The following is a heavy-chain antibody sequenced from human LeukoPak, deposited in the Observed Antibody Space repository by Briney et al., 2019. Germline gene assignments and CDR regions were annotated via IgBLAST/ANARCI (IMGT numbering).Heavy chain of an antibody. CDR2: IYYISHT. V-gene: IGHV4-61*08. Sequence: PSETLSLTCTVSGASVGSAGYLWRWVRQPPGGGLGWILYIYYISHTNYHPSLKSRVTMSVAPSKNQFSLKLNSVTAADTAVYYCARTQSQSGSYRYYFGYWGQGTLVTVSS. CDR3: ARTQSQSGSYRYYFGY. J-gene: IGHJ4*02. D-gene: IGHD1-26*01. CDR1: GASVGSAGYL.